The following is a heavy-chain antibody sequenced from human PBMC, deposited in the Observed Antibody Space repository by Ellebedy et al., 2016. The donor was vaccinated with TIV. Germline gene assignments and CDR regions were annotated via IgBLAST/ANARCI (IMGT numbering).Heavy chain of an antibody. Sequence: GESLKISCAASGFTVSSNYMSWVRQAPGKGLEWVSVIYSGGSTYYTDSVKGRFTISRDNSKNTLYLQMNSLKTEDTAVYYCTTDLTVTTSYFDYWGQGTLVTVSS. CDR3: TTDLTVTTSYFDY. V-gene: IGHV3-66*01. CDR1: GFTVSSNY. D-gene: IGHD4-17*01. CDR2: IYSGGST. J-gene: IGHJ4*02.